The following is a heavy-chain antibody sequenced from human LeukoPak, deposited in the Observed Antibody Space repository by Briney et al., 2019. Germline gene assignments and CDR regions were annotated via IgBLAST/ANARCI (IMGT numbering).Heavy chain of an antibody. V-gene: IGHV3-30*02. D-gene: IGHD6-19*01. CDR3: ARASSGWAVDLYYFDY. J-gene: IGHJ4*02. Sequence: GGSLRLSCAASGLTFSSYGIHWVRQAPGKGLEWVAFIRYDGSNKYYADSVKGRFTISRDNAKNSLYLQMNSLRAEDTAVYYCARASSGWAVDLYYFDYWGQGTLVTVSS. CDR2: IRYDGSNK. CDR1: GLTFSSYG.